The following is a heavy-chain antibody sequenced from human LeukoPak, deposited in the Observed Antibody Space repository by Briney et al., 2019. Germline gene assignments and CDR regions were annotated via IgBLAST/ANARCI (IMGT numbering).Heavy chain of an antibody. CDR3: ARVCLRCYFDY. V-gene: IGHV4-34*01. J-gene: IGHJ4*02. Sequence: GSLRLSCAASGFTFSGYGMSWIRQPPGKGLEWIGEINHSGSTNYNPSLKSRVTISVDTSKNQFSLKLSSVTAADTAVYYCARVCLRCYFDYWGQGTLVTVSS. CDR2: INHSGST. CDR1: GFTFSGYG. D-gene: IGHD4-17*01.